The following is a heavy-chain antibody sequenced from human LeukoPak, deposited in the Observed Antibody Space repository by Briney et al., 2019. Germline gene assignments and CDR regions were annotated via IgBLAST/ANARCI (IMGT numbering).Heavy chain of an antibody. CDR3: ARVRSYYDSSGDYGDYYYYGMDV. D-gene: IGHD3-22*01. CDR2: ISYGGSNK. Sequence: GGSLRLSCVASGFTFSSYGMHWVRQAPGKGLEWVAVISYGGSNKYYADSVKGRLTIAIDNSQNTLYGEMNSLRAENTAVCYWARVRSYYDSSGDYGDYYYYGMDVWGQGTTVTVSS. V-gene: IGHV3-30*03. CDR1: GFTFSSYG. J-gene: IGHJ6*02.